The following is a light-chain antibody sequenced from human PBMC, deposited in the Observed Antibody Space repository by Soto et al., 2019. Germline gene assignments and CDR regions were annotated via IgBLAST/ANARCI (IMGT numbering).Light chain of an antibody. CDR3: SSYTTTSTLLV. CDR2: EVS. CDR1: SSDIGVYIY. V-gene: IGLV2-14*01. Sequence: QSALTQPASVSGSPGQSITISCTGTSSDIGVYIYVSWYQQHPGKAPKLMIYEVSNRPSGVSNRFSGSKSGNTASLTISGLQPEDEADYYCSSYTTTSTLLVFGTGTKVTVL. J-gene: IGLJ1*01.